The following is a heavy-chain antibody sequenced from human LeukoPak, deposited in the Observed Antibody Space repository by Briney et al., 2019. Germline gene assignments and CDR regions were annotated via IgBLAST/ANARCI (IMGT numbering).Heavy chain of an antibody. D-gene: IGHD2-15*01. J-gene: IGHJ4*02. V-gene: IGHV1-8*02. CDR3: ARIPYCSAGSCYPV. CDR2: MNPNSGNT. CDR1: GYTFTSYD. Sequence: ASVKVSCKASGYTFTSYDINWVRQATGQGPEWMGWMNPNSGNTGYAQKFQGRVTMTRNTSIGTAYMELSSLRSEDTAVYYCARIPYCSAGSCYPVWGQGTLVTVSS.